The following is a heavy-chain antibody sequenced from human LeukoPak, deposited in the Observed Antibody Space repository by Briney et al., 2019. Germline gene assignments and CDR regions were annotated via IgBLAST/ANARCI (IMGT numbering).Heavy chain of an antibody. CDR1: GGSISSYY. V-gene: IGHV4-59*01. Sequence: SETLSLTCTVSGGSISSYYWSWIRQPPGKGLEWIGYLYYSGSTNYNPSLKSRVTISVDTSKSQFSLKLSSVTAADTAVYYCARGNWGPYYFDYWGQGTLVTVSS. J-gene: IGHJ4*02. CDR2: LYYSGST. CDR3: ARGNWGPYYFDY. D-gene: IGHD3-16*01.